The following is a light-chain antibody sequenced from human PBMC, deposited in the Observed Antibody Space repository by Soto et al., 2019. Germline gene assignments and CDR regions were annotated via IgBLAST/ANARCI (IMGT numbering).Light chain of an antibody. CDR1: QTVLDSSNNKDY. Sequence: DIVMTQSPASLAVSLCERATINCQSSQTVLDSSNNKDYLTWYQQKPGQPPKLLIYWASTREFGVPDRFSGSGSGTDFTLTISSLQAEDVAVYYCQQYYSTPRTFGHGTKVDIK. CDR3: QQYYSTPRT. CDR2: WAS. V-gene: IGKV4-1*01. J-gene: IGKJ1*01.